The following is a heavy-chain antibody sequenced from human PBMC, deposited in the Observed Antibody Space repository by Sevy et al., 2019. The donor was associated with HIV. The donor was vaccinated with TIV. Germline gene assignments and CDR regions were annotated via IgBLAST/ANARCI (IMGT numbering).Heavy chain of an antibody. Sequence: GGSLRLSCAASGFTFSSYWMSWVRQAPGKGLEWVANIKQDGSEKYYVDSVKGRFTISRDNAKNSLYLQMNSLRAEDTAVYSCARGAYYDILTGYYLDYWGQGTLVTVSS. CDR1: GFTFSSYW. J-gene: IGHJ4*02. CDR3: ARGAYYDILTGYYLDY. V-gene: IGHV3-7*01. D-gene: IGHD3-9*01. CDR2: IKQDGSEK.